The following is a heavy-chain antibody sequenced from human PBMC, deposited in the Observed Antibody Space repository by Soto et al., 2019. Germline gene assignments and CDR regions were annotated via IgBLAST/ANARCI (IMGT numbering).Heavy chain of an antibody. CDR3: ARTWDTSGYYIDS. Sequence: SETLSLTCTVSGGSISTNYWSWIRQPPGKGLEWIGYINYSGSTNYNPSLKSRVTISVDTSKRQFSLRLSSVTAADTAVYYCARTWDTSGYYIDSWGQGILVTVSS. D-gene: IGHD3-22*01. V-gene: IGHV4-59*01. CDR1: GGSISTNY. J-gene: IGHJ4*02. CDR2: INYSGST.